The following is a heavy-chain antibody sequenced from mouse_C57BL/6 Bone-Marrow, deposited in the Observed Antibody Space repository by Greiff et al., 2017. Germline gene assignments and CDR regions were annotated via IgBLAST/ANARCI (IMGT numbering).Heavy chain of an antibody. D-gene: IGHD1-1*01. CDR1: GFTFSSYA. V-gene: IGHV5-4*01. J-gene: IGHJ2*01. Sequence: EVKVVESGGGLVKPGGSLKPSCAASGFTFSSYAMSWVRQTPEKRLEWVATISDGGSYTYYPDNVKGRFTISRDNAKNNLYLQMSHLKSEDTAMYYCARDQITTVELRGDYWGQGTTLTVSS. CDR2: ISDGGSYT. CDR3: ARDQITTVELRGDY.